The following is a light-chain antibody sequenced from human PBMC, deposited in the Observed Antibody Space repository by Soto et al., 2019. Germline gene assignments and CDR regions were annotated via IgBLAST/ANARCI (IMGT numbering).Light chain of an antibody. J-gene: IGLJ1*01. CDR2: DVS. CDR1: SSDVGGYNY. CDR3: SSYTSFSTYV. Sequence: QSALTQPASVSGSPGQSITISCTGTSSDVGGYNYVSWYQQHPGKAPKLMIYDVSNRPSGVSNRFSGSKSDNTASLTISGLHADDEDDYYCSSYTSFSTYVFGTGTKLTVL. V-gene: IGLV2-14*01.